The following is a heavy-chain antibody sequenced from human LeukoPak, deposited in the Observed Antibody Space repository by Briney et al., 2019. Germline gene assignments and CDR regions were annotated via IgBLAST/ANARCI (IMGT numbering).Heavy chain of an antibody. CDR2: ISYDGSNK. D-gene: IGHD4-17*01. CDR1: GFTFSSYA. CDR3: AKGDHYGDYPPPFDY. Sequence: PGGSLRLSCAASGFTFSSYAMHWVRQAPGKGLEWVAVISYDGSNKYYADSVKGRFTISRDNSKNTLYLQMNSLRAEDTAVYYCAKGDHYGDYPPPFDYWGQGTLVTVSS. J-gene: IGHJ4*02. V-gene: IGHV3-30-3*01.